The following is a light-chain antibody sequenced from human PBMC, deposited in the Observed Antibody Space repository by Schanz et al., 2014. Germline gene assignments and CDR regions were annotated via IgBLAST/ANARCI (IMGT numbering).Light chain of an antibody. Sequence: EIVMTQSPATLSVSPGERATLSCRASQSVSSSYLAWYQQKPGQAPRLLIHSTSIRATGIPDRFSGIGSGTGFTLTISRLEPDDFAVYYCQQYGSSPNAFGQGTKLEIK. CDR1: QSVSSSY. J-gene: IGKJ2*01. CDR2: STS. V-gene: IGKV3-20*01. CDR3: QQYGSSPNA.